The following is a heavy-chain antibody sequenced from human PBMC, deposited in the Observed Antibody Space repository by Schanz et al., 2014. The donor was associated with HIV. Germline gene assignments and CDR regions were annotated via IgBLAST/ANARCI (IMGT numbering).Heavy chain of an antibody. Sequence: VQLLESGGGLVQPGGSLRLSCAASGFTFNSYGMHWVRQAPGKGLEWVSVISYDGRNKLYADSVKGRFTISRDNSKNTLYLQVKRLRTEDTAVYFCAKDRNYYDSRYRGKGNYYYYYGMDVWGQGTTVTVSS. CDR2: ISYDGRNK. CDR1: GFTFNSYG. J-gene: IGHJ6*02. D-gene: IGHD3-22*01. CDR3: AKDRNYYDSRYRGKGNYYYYYGMDV. V-gene: IGHV3-30*18.